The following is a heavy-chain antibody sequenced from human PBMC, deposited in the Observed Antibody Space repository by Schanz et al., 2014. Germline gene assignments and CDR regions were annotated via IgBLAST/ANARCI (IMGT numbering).Heavy chain of an antibody. CDR3: AKDQGSYGAGSYSYFDS. CDR1: GFSFSNYW. V-gene: IGHV3-7*05. Sequence: EVQLVESGGGLVQPGESLRLSCAASGFSFSNYWMSWVRQAPGKGLEWVANRKQDGSEKYYVDSVKGRFTISRDNAKNSLYLQMNSLRAEDTAVYYCAKDQGSYGAGSYSYFDSWGQGTLATVSS. D-gene: IGHD3-10*01. CDR2: RKQDGSEK. J-gene: IGHJ4*02.